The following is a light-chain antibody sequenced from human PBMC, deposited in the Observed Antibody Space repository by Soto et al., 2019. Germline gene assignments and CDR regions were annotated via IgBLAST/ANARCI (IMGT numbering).Light chain of an antibody. J-gene: IGLJ2*01. CDR3: SSYTSSSIV. Sequence: QSALTQPPSVSGSPGQSVTISCTGTSSDVGSYNRVSWYQQPPGTAPKLMIYEVSNRPSGVPDRFSGSKSGNTASLTISGLLAEDEADYYCSSYTSSSIVFGGGTKLTVL. V-gene: IGLV2-18*02. CDR2: EVS. CDR1: SSDVGSYNR.